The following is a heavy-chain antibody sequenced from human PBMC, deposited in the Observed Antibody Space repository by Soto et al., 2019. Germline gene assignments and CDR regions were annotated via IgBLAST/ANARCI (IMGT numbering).Heavy chain of an antibody. CDR3: ARATGAARGAGYFDY. CDR1: GFTFSSYW. V-gene: IGHV3-74*01. D-gene: IGHD1-26*01. Sequence: GGSLRLSCAASGFTFSSYWMHWVRQAPGKGLVWVSRINSDGSSTSYADSVKGRFTISRDNAKNTLYLQMNSLRAEDTAVYYCARATGAARGAGYFDYWGQGTLVTVSS. CDR2: INSDGSST. J-gene: IGHJ4*02.